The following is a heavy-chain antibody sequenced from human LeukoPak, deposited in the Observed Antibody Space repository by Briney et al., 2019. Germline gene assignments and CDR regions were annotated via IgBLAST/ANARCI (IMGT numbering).Heavy chain of an antibody. D-gene: IGHD6-19*01. CDR3: ARDYGGGWDATLIDY. CDR2: IKQDGSEK. Sequence: PGGSLRLSCAASGFTFSSYWMSWVRQAPGKGLEWVANIKQDGSEKYYVDSVKGRFTISRDNAKNSLYLQMNSLRAEDTAVYYCARDYGGGWDATLIDYWGQGTLVTVSS. J-gene: IGHJ4*02. V-gene: IGHV3-7*01. CDR1: GFTFSSYW.